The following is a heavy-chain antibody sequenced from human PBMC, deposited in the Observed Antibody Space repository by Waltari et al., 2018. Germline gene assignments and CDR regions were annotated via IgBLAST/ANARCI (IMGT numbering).Heavy chain of an antibody. CDR2: VKPDIGGT. V-gene: IGHV1-2*02. CDR1: GHTFTGQF. J-gene: IGHJ5*02. D-gene: IGHD2-8*01. CDR3: ASPYCPDGVCYSNWFDP. Sequence: QVHLVQSGAEVKKPGASVKVSCKASGHTFTGQFLHWGRQAPGQGLGWMGNVKPDIGGTKYAQKFQGRVTMTRDTSSNTAYMELSSLRSDDTAVYYCASPYCPDGVCYSNWFDPWGQGTLVTVSS.